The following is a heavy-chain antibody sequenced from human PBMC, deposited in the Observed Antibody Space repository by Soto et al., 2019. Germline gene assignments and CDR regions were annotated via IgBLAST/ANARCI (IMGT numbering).Heavy chain of an antibody. D-gene: IGHD6-19*01. Sequence: LCGGSISSGGYYWSGIRQHPGKGLEWIGHNYHSGSTYYNPSLKSRVTISVDTSKNQFSLRLSSVTAADTAVYYCARGSSGWYDYWGQGTLVTVSS. CDR3: ARGSSGWYDY. J-gene: IGHJ4*02. CDR2: NYHSGST. V-gene: IGHV4-31*02. CDR1: GGSISSGGYY.